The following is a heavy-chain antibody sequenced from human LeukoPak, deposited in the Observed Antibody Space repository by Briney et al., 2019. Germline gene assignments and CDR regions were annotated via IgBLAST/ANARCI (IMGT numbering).Heavy chain of an antibody. J-gene: IGHJ5*02. D-gene: IGHD3-3*01. CDR3: ARDSSLYYDFWSGVSANWFDP. V-gene: IGHV3-30-3*01. CDR2: ISYDGSNK. Sequence: PGGSLRLSCTASGFAFNNYPMHWVRQAPGKGLEWVAVISYDGSNKYYADSVKGRFTISRDNSKNTLYLQMNSLRAEDTAVYYCARDSSLYYDFWSGVSANWFDPWGQGTLVTVSS. CDR1: GFAFNNYP.